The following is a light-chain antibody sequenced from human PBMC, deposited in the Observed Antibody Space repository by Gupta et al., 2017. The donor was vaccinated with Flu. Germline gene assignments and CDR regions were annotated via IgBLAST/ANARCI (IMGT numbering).Light chain of an antibody. V-gene: IGKV2-28*01. CDR1: QSLLHRTGYNY. CDR3: MQALQLPIT. Sequence: VTPGEPASISCRSSQSLLHRTGYNYLGWFLQKPGQSPQLLMYLGSNRAPGVPDSFSGSGSGTDFTLKISRVEAEDVGVYYCMQALQLPITFGHGTRLEIK. CDR2: LGS. J-gene: IGKJ5*01.